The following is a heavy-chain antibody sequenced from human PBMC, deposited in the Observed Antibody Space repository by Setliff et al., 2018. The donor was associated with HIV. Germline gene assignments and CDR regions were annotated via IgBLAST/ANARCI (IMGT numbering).Heavy chain of an antibody. V-gene: IGHV4-34*01. CDR3: VTLKMATIYRDFDY. CDR1: GGSFSGYY. D-gene: IGHD5-12*01. CDR2: INHRGST. J-gene: IGHJ4*02. Sequence: PSETLSLTCAVYGGSFSGYYWSWIRQPPGKGLEWIGEINHRGSTNCNPSLKSRVSISVDTSKNQFSLKLSSVTAADTAVYYCVTLKMATIYRDFDYWGQGTLVTVSS.